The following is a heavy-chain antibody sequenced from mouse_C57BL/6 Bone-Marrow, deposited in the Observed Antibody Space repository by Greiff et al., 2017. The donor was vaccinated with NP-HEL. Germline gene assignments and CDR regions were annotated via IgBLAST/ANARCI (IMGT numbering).Heavy chain of an antibody. V-gene: IGHV1-81*01. D-gene: IGHD6-1*01. J-gene: IGHJ2*01. CDR1: GYTFTSYG. CDR2: IYPRSGNT. Sequence: QVQLKESGAELARPGASVKLSCKASGYTFTSYGISWVKQRTGQGLEWIGEIYPRSGNTYYNEKFKGKATLTADKSSSTAYMELRSLTSEDSAVYSCARKGPLDYWGQGTTLTVSS. CDR3: ARKGPLDY.